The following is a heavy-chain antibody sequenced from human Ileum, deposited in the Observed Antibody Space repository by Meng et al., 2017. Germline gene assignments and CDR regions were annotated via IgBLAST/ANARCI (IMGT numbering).Heavy chain of an antibody. CDR3: ARGVGDLGDY. CDR2: VSPSSGNT. J-gene: IGHJ4*02. Sequence: QVQLVQSGAEMKTPGASMKVPCKASGYTFTTNDINWVRQAPGQGLEWMGWVSPSSGNTHYAQKFQGRVTMTRDISISTVYMELTSLKSDDTAVYYCARGVGDLGDYWGQGTLVTVSS. CDR1: GYTFTTND. D-gene: IGHD3-16*01. V-gene: IGHV1-8*01.